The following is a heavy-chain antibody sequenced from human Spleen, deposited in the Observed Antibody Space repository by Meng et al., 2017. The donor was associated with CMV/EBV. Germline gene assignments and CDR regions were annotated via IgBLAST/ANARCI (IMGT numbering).Heavy chain of an antibody. CDR3: TTEIAVAGTFFDY. CDR1: GFTFSNAW. Sequence: SGFTFSNAWMSWVRHAPGKGLEWVGRIKSKTDGGTTDYAAPVKGRFTISRDDSKNTLYLQMNSLKTEDTAVYYCTTEIAVAGTFFDYWGQGTLVTVSS. J-gene: IGHJ4*02. CDR2: IKSKTDGGTT. D-gene: IGHD6-19*01. V-gene: IGHV3-15*01.